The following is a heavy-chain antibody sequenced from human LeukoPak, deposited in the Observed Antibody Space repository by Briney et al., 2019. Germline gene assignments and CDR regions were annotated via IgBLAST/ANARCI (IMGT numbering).Heavy chain of an antibody. V-gene: IGHV1-18*01. CDR2: ISAYNGNT. CDR3: ARDRSGSFDY. Sequence: GASVKVSCKASGGTFSSYAISWVRQAPGQGLEWMGWISAYNGNTNYAQKLQGRVTMTTDTSTSTAYMELRSLRSDDTAVYYCARDRSGSFDYWGQGTLVTVSS. D-gene: IGHD1-26*01. J-gene: IGHJ4*02. CDR1: GGTFSSYA.